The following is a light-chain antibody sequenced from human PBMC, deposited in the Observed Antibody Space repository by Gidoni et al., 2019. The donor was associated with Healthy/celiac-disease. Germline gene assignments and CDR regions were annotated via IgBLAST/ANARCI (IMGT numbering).Light chain of an antibody. V-gene: IGKV3-15*01. Sequence: EIVITQSPATLSVSPGERATLSCRAIQSVSSNLAWYQQRPGQAPRLLMYGASTRATGIPARFSGRWSGTEFTLTISSLQSEDFAVYYCQQYNNWTPTWTFGQGTKVEIK. CDR2: GAS. J-gene: IGKJ1*01. CDR1: QSVSSN. CDR3: QQYNNWTPTWT.